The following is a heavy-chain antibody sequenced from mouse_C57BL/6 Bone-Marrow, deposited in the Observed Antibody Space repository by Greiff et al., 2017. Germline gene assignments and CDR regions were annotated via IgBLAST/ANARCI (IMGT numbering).Heavy chain of an antibody. CDR1: GFTFKNTS. Sequence: EVQLQQSVAELVRPGASVKLSCTASGFTFKNTSMHWVKQRPEQGLEWIGRIDPANGNTNYAPKFQGKATRTAATSSNTAYLQLSSLTSEDTALYYCARDGYYVWGDFDVGGRGTAVTVTA. V-gene: IGHV14-3*01. CDR2: IDPANGNT. J-gene: IGHJ1*03. D-gene: IGHD2-3*01. CDR3: ARDGYYVWGDFDV.